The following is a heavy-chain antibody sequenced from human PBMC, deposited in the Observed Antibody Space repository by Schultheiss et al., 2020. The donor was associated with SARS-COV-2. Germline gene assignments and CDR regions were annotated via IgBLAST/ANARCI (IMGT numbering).Heavy chain of an antibody. D-gene: IGHD3-10*01. V-gene: IGHV4-34*01. CDR1: GGSFSGYY. CDR2: INHSGST. J-gene: IGHJ6*03. CDR3: ARGKPRYGSGSYYLYYYYYMDV. Sequence: SETLSLTCAVYGGSFSGYYWSWIRQPPGKGLEWIGEINHSGSTNYNPSLKSRVTISVDTSKNQFSLKLSSVTAADTAVYYCARGKPRYGSGSYYLYYYYYMDVWGKGTTVTVSS.